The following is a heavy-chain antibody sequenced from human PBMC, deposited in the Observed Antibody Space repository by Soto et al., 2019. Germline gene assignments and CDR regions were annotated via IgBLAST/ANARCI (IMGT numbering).Heavy chain of an antibody. Sequence: SETLSLTCTVSGGSISSYYWSWIRQPPGKGLEWIGYIYYSGSTNYNPSLKSRVTISVDTSKNQFSLKLSSVTAADTAVYYCAREGGMAARICDYWGQGTLVTV. V-gene: IGHV4-59*01. J-gene: IGHJ4*01. CDR2: IYYSGST. D-gene: IGHD6-6*01. CDR1: GGSISSYY. CDR3: AREGGMAARICDY.